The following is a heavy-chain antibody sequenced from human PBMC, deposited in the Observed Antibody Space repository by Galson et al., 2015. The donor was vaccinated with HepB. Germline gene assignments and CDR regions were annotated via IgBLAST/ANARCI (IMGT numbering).Heavy chain of an antibody. V-gene: IGHV3-21*01. J-gene: IGHJ6*03. Sequence: SLRLSCAASGFSFSSYAMNWVRQAPGKGLEWVSSISSSSSYIYYADSVKGRFTISRDNAKNSLYLQMNSLRAEDTAVYYCARNRDDPFCSSPSCRKGYYYYYYMDVGGQGTTVTVSS. CDR3: ARNRDDPFCSSPSCRKGYYYYYYMDV. CDR1: GFSFSSYA. D-gene: IGHD2-2*01. CDR2: ISSSSSYI.